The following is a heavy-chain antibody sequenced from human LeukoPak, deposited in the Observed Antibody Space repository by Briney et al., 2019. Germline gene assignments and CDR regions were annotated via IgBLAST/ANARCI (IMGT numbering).Heavy chain of an antibody. CDR2: ITTSSTYI. CDR1: GFTFSSYT. J-gene: IGHJ4*02. Sequence: GGSLRLSCAVSGFTFSSYTMNWVRQAPGKGLEWVSSITTSSTYIYYADSVRGRFTISRDNAKNSLYLRMSSLRVEDTAVYYCARGEGYYASGSYYIDYWGQGTLVTVSS. V-gene: IGHV3-21*01. D-gene: IGHD3-10*01. CDR3: ARGEGYYASGSYYIDY.